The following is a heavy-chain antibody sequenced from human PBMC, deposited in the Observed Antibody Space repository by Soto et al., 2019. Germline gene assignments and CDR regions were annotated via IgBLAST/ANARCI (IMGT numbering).Heavy chain of an antibody. CDR1: GGSVSSSFF. J-gene: IGHJ4*02. V-gene: IGHV4-4*02. CDR2: IFHSGSV. D-gene: IGHD6-19*01. Sequence: QVLLQESGPGLVQPSGTLSLSCAVSGGSVSSSFFWGWVRQPPGKGLEWIGDIFHSGSVNYNPSLKSRVTISIDKSKNQFSLKLNSVTTADTAVYYCARSFGWYAIDYWGQGTLVIVSS. CDR3: ARSFGWYAIDY.